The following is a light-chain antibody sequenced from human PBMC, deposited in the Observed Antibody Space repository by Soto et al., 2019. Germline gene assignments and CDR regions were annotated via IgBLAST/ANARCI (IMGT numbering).Light chain of an antibody. Sequence: DIQMTQSPSSLSASVGDRVTIACRASQTITNYLNWYQQKSGRAPRLLIFGASNLQTGVPPRFSGRGFGTNFTLTISSLQPEDFASYYCQQSYSTPLTFGPGTKVDI. CDR2: GAS. CDR1: QTITNY. CDR3: QQSYSTPLT. V-gene: IGKV1-39*01. J-gene: IGKJ3*01.